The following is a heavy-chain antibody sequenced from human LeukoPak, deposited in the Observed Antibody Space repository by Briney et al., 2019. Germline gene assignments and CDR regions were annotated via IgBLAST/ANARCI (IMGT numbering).Heavy chain of an antibody. D-gene: IGHD2-2*01. CDR1: GFSFSDYA. CDR3: ARGPALYCTSSSCLDGVD. CDR2: ISSGGSYI. V-gene: IGHV3-21*01. J-gene: IGHJ4*02. Sequence: GGSLRLSCAASGFSFSDYAMNWVRQAPGKGLEWVSSISSGGSYISYADSVKGRFTVSRDNAKDSLFLQMRSLRDEDTAVYYRARGPALYCTSSSCLDGVDWGQGTLVSVSS.